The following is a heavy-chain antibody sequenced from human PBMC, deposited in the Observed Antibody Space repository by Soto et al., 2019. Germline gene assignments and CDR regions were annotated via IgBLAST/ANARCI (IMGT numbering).Heavy chain of an antibody. Sequence: GGSLRLSCAASGFTFSSYSMNWVRQAPGKGLEWVSSISSSSSYIYYADSVKGRFTISRDNAKNSLYLQMNSLRAEDTAVYYCARDQRGVTTPDYWGQGTLVTVSS. CDR2: ISSSSSYI. V-gene: IGHV3-21*01. CDR1: GFTFSSYS. D-gene: IGHD4-17*01. CDR3: ARDQRGVTTPDY. J-gene: IGHJ4*02.